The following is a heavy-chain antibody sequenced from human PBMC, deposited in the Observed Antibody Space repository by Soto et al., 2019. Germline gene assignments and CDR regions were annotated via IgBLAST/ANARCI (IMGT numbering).Heavy chain of an antibody. CDR2: ISYDGSNK. CDR3: AKSGSGDTGFDY. J-gene: IGHJ4*02. D-gene: IGHD3-10*01. V-gene: IGHV3-30*18. CDR1: GFTFSSYG. Sequence: GGSLRLSCAASGFTFSSYGMHWVRQAPGKGLEWVAVISYDGSNKYYADSVKGRFTISRDNSKNTLYLQMNSLRAEDTAVYYCAKSGSGDTGFDYWGQGTLVTVS.